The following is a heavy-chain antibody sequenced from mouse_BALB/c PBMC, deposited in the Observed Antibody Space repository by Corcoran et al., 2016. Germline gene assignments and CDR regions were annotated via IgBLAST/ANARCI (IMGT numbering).Heavy chain of an antibody. J-gene: IGHJ3*01. V-gene: IGHV1-4*02. Sequence: QVQLQQSAAELARPGASVKMSCTASGYTFTSYTMHWVKQRPGQGLEWIGYINPSSGYTEYNQKFKDKTTLTADKSSSTAYMQLSSLTSEDSAVYYCARRGPWFAYWGQGTLVTVSA. CDR2: INPSSGYT. CDR3: ARRGPWFAY. CDR1: GYTFTSYT.